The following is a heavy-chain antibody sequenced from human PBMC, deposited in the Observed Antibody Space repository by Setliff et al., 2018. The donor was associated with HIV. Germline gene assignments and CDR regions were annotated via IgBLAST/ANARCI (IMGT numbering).Heavy chain of an antibody. CDR1: SDSISPYY. D-gene: IGHD3-22*01. V-gene: IGHV4-34*01. Sequence: PSETLSLTCTVSSDSISPYYWSWIRQPPGKGLEWIGEINHSGSTSYNPSLKSRVTISVDTSKNQFSLKLSSVTAADTAVYYCATSSSSLHNWFDSWGRGTPVTVSS. CDR3: ATSSSSLHNWFDS. CDR2: INHSGST. J-gene: IGHJ5*01.